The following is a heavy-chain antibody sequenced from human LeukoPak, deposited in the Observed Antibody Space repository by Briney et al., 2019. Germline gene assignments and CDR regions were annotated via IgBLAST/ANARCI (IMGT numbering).Heavy chain of an antibody. Sequence: SETLSLTCTVSGGSISSYYWSWIRQPPGKGLEWIGYIYYSGSTNYNPSLKSRVTISVDTSKNQFSLKLSSVTAADTAVYYCARSSISGWYDGYYFDYWGQGTLVTVSS. CDR1: GGSISSYY. D-gene: IGHD6-19*01. V-gene: IGHV4-59*08. CDR2: IYYSGST. CDR3: ARSSISGWYDGYYFDY. J-gene: IGHJ4*02.